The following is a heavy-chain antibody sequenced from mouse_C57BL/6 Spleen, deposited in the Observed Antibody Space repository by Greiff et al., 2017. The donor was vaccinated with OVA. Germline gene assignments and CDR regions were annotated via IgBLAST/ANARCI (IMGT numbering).Heavy chain of an antibody. CDR1: GFTFSDYG. D-gene: IGHD1-1*01. Sequence: EVKLVESGGGLVKPGGSVKLSCAASGFTFSDYGMHWVRQTPGKGLEWVAYISSGGSTIYYAPTVKGRFTISTDNAKNTLFLQMTSLRSEDAAMYYCAGDGRPFDYWGQGTTLTVSS. CDR3: AGDGRPFDY. V-gene: IGHV5-17*01. J-gene: IGHJ2*01. CDR2: ISSGGSTI.